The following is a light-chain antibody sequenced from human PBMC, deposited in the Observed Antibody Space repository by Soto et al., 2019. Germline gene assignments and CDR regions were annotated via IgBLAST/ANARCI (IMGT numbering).Light chain of an antibody. CDR1: SSDVGGYNY. CDR2: EVS. V-gene: IGLV2-8*01. Sequence: QSVLTQPPSASGSPGQSVTISCTGTSSDVGGYNYVSWYQQHPGKAPKLMMYEVSKRPSGVPDRFSGSKSGNTASLTVSGLQTEDEADYYCSSYAGSNKKIFGGGTQLTVL. J-gene: IGLJ2*01. CDR3: SSYAGSNKKI.